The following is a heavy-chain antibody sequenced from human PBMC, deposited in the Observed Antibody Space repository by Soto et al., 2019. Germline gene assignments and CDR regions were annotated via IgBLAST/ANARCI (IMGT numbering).Heavy chain of an antibody. V-gene: IGHV1-69*01. CDR3: ARPYSSSWYYYYGMDV. J-gene: IGHJ6*02. CDR1: GGTFSSYA. Sequence: QVQLVQSGAEVKKPGSSVKVSCKASGGTFSSYAISWVRQAPGQGLEWMGGIIPIFGTANYEQKFQGRVKITADESKSTAYLELSSLRAEDTAVYYCARPYSSSWYYYYGMDVWGQGTTVTVSS. CDR2: IIPIFGTA. D-gene: IGHD6-13*01.